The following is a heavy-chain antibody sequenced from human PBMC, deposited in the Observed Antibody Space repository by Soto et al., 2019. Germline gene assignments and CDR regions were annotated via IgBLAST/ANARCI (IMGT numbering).Heavy chain of an antibody. CDR2: ISAYNGNT. CDR3: AREGVNYYDSSGYFSPVFDY. CDR1: GYTFTSYG. J-gene: IGHJ4*02. D-gene: IGHD3-22*01. V-gene: IGHV1-18*01. Sequence: ASVKVSCKASGYTFTSYGISWVRQAPGQGLEWMGWISAYNGNTNYAQKLQGRVTMTTDTSTSTAYMELRSLRSDDTAVYYCAREGVNYYDSSGYFSPVFDYWGQGPLVTVSS.